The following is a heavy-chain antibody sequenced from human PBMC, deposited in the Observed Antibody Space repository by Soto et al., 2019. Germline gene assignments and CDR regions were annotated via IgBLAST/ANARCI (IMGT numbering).Heavy chain of an antibody. V-gene: IGHV3-33*01. CDR2: IWYDGSNK. Sequence: GGSLRLSCAASGFTFSSYGMHWVRQAPGKGLEWVAVIWYDGSNKYYADSVKGRFTISRDNSKNTLYLQMNSLRAEDTAVYYCARDEYSSSSTDYWGQGTLGTVSS. J-gene: IGHJ4*02. CDR3: ARDEYSSSSTDY. CDR1: GFTFSSYG. D-gene: IGHD6-6*01.